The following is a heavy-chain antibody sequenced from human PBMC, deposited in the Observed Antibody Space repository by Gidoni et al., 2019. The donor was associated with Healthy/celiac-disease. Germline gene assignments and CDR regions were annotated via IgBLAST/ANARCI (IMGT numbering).Heavy chain of an antibody. D-gene: IGHD3-22*01. CDR3: ARVKGYYYDSSGYSNDAFDI. CDR2: IYYSGST. CDR1: GGSISSGDYY. V-gene: IGHV4-30-4*01. J-gene: IGHJ3*02. Sequence: QVQLQESGPGLVKPSQTLSLTCTVSGGSISSGDYYWSWIRQPPGKGLEWIGYIYYSGSTYYNPSLKSRVTISVDTSKNQFSLKLSSVTAADTAVYYCARVKGYYYDSSGYSNDAFDIWGQGTMVTVSS.